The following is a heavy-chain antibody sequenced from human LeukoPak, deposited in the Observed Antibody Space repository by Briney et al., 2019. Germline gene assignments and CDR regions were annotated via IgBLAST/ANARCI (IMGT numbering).Heavy chain of an antibody. CDR2: IYYTGST. Sequence: SETLSLTCTVSGGSISSSSYYWGWIRQPPGKGLEWIGSIYYTGSTYYNPSLKSRVTISADTSKNQFSLKLSSVTAADTAVYYCARQLGNCSSTSCYADKVDYWGQGTLVTVSS. D-gene: IGHD2-2*01. CDR1: GGSISSSSYY. CDR3: ARQLGNCSSTSCYADKVDY. V-gene: IGHV4-39*01. J-gene: IGHJ4*02.